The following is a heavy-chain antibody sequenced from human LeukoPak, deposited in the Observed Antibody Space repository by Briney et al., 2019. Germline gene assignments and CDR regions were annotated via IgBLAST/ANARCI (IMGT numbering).Heavy chain of an antibody. CDR2: IYSTGST. V-gene: IGHV4-4*07. D-gene: IGHD6-13*01. CDR3: ARGIADPYSFDS. Sequence: SETLPLTCTVSGGSINFYYWNWIRQPAGKGLEWIGRIYSTGSTNYSPSLKSRVTMSVDKSKNQFSLNLSSVTAADTAVYYCARGIADPYSFDSWGQGILVTVSS. J-gene: IGHJ4*02. CDR1: GGSINFYY.